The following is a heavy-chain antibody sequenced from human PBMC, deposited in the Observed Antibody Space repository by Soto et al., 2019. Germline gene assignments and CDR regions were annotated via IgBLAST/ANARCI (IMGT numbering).Heavy chain of an antibody. Sequence: ASVKVSCKVSGYTLTELSMHWVRQAPGKGLEWMGGFDPEDGETIYAQKFQGRVTMTEDTSTDTAYMELSSLRSEDTAVYYCATALPLTYDYIWGSYRYGLVLGYWAQGTPVTVSS. CDR3: ATALPLTYDYIWGSYRYGLVLGY. V-gene: IGHV1-24*01. CDR2: FDPEDGET. CDR1: GYTLTELS. D-gene: IGHD3-16*02. J-gene: IGHJ4*02.